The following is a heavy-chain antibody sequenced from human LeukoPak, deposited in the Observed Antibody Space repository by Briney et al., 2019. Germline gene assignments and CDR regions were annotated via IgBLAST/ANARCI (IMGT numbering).Heavy chain of an antibody. D-gene: IGHD3-10*01. CDR2: IYSAGST. J-gene: IGHJ4*02. CDR1: GFTVSANY. CDR3: AREGGSGSRGYDY. Sequence: GGSLRLSCAASGFTVSANYISWVHQTPGKWLEWVSVIYSAGSTYYADSVKGRFTISRDNSKNTVYLQMNSLRPDDTAVYYCAREGGSGSRGYDYWGPGTLVTVSS. V-gene: IGHV3-66*02.